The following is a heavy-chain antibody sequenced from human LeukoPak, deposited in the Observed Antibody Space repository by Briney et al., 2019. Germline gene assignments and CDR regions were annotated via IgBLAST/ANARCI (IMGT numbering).Heavy chain of an antibody. CDR3: ARGGTQYYYDSSGYFDY. V-gene: IGHV1-18*01. Sequence: GASVKVPCKASGYTFTSYGISWVRQAPGQGLEWMGWISAYNGNTNYAQKLQGRVTMTTDTPTSTAYMELRSLRSDDTAVYYCARGGTQYYYDSSGYFDYWGQGTLVTVSS. CDR1: GYTFTSYG. D-gene: IGHD3-22*01. CDR2: ISAYNGNT. J-gene: IGHJ4*02.